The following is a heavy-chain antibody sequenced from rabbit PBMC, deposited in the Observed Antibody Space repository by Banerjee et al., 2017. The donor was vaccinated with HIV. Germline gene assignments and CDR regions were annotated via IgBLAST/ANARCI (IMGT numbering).Heavy chain of an antibody. CDR1: GIDFSSGYD. CDR2: IYTGSTGST. Sequence: QSLEESGGDLVKPGGSLKLTCKASGIDFSSGYDMCWVRQAPGKGLEWIACIYTGSTGSTYYASWAKGRFTISKTSSTTVTLQMTSLTAADTATYFCARDLGSIDTGYYYFSLWGPGTLVTVS. D-gene: IGHD1-1*01. CDR3: ARDLGSIDTGYYYFSL. J-gene: IGHJ4*01. V-gene: IGHV1S40*01.